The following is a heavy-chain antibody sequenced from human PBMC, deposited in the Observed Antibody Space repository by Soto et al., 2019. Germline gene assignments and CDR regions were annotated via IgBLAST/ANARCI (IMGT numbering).Heavy chain of an antibody. V-gene: IGHV4-39*01. Sequence: PLETLPLTCSFSDDSINSDKYYWGWIRQPPGKGLEWIGSIYYRGNAYYNPSLQTRVTISLDKSKSQFSLKLNSVTAADSAVYFCARLEGLATISYYFDFWGPGALVTVSS. D-gene: IGHD3-9*01. CDR2: IYYRGNA. J-gene: IGHJ4*02. CDR1: DDSINSDKYY. CDR3: ARLEGLATISYYFDF.